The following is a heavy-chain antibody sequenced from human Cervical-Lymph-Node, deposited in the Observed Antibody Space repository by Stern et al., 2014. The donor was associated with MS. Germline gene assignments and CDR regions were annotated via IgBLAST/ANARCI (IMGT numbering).Heavy chain of an antibody. Sequence: MQLVQSGGGLVQPGGSLRLSCAASGFTFSGHWMHWVRQAPGKGLLWVSRVKSDGSVTEYADSVKGRFTVSRDNAKNTLNLQMNSLRAEDTAVYYCAREGYWSLDYWGQGTLVTVSS. CDR1: GFTFSGHW. CDR2: VKSDGSVT. J-gene: IGHJ4*02. D-gene: IGHD3-22*01. V-gene: IGHV3-74*03. CDR3: AREGYWSLDY.